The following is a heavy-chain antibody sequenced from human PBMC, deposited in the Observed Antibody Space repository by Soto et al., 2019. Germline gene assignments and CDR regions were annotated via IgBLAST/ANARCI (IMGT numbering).Heavy chain of an antibody. D-gene: IGHD2-2*01. Sequence: GPGVKKPGASMKVSCKAYDFSFTSHGISWVRQAPGQGLEWMGWISLYNGNTNYAQQFQDRVTMTTDTSTSTAYMELRSLRSDDTAMYFCAIYHLELFRFDYWGQGTLVTVSS. CDR3: AIYHLELFRFDY. J-gene: IGHJ4*02. CDR2: ISLYNGNT. V-gene: IGHV1-18*04. CDR1: DFSFTSHG.